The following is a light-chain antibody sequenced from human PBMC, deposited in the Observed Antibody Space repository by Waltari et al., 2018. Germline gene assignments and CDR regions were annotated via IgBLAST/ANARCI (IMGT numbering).Light chain of an antibody. Sequence: QSALTQPASVSGSPGQSITISCTGTISDVGSNNLVSWYQQHPGQAPKLIIYEATNRASGVSNRFSGSKSGNTASLTISGLQAEDEGDYYCCSYTNTHVVFGGGTKLTVL. CDR3: CSYTNTHVV. V-gene: IGLV2-14*02. CDR1: ISDVGSNNL. J-gene: IGLJ2*01. CDR2: EAT.